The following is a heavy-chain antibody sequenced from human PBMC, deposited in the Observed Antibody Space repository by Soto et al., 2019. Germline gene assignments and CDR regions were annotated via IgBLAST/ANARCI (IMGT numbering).Heavy chain of an antibody. D-gene: IGHD2-2*01. CDR1: GFTFTSSA. Sequence: ASVKVSCKASGFTFTSSAVQWVRQARGQRLEWMGWIVVGSGNTNYAQKFQERVTITRDMSTSTAYMELSSLRSEDTAVYYCAADHNIVVVPAAYWGQGTLVTVSS. CDR3: AADHNIVVVPAAY. CDR2: IVVGSGNT. J-gene: IGHJ4*02. V-gene: IGHV1-58*01.